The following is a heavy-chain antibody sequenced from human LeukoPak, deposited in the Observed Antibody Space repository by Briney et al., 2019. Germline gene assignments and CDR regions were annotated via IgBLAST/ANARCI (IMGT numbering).Heavy chain of an antibody. CDR3: ATDRGWRTSGYYLYYFEY. CDR2: IKHDGSEK. V-gene: IGHV3-7*01. Sequence: GGSLRLSCVASGFPFSSYWMTWVRQAPGKGLEWVASIKHDGSEKYYVDSVRGRFTISRDNTKNLLYLQMSSLRAEDTAVYYCATDRGWRTSGYYLYYFEYWGQGTMVTFSS. J-gene: IGHJ4*02. D-gene: IGHD3-3*01. CDR1: GFPFSSYW.